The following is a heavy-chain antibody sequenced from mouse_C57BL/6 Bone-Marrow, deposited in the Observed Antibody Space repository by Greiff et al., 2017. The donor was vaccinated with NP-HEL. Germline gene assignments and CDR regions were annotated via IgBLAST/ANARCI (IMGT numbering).Heavy chain of an antibody. D-gene: IGHD2-5*01. CDR1: GFTFSDYG. Sequence: EVQGVESGGGLVKPGGSLKLSCAASGFTFSDYGMHWVRQAPEKGLEWVAYISSGSSTIYYADTVKGRFTISRDNAKTTLFRQMTSLSSEDTAMYYGARPGDSKRFFAYWGQVTLVTVSA. CDR3: ARPGDSKRFFAY. V-gene: IGHV5-17*01. J-gene: IGHJ3*01. CDR2: ISSGSSTI.